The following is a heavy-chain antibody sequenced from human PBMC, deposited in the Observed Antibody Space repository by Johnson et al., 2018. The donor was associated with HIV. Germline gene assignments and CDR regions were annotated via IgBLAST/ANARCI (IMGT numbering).Heavy chain of an antibody. V-gene: IGHV3-9*01. CDR3: AKDGKTERRYSSSSVLNAFDS. CDR2: ISWNSGSI. J-gene: IGHJ3*02. Sequence: VQLVESGGGLVQPGRSLRLSCAASGFTFDDYAMHWVRQAPGKGLEWVSGISWNSGSIGYADSVKGRFTISRDNAKNSLYLQMNSLRAEDTALYYCAKDGKTERRYSSSSVLNAFDSWGQGTMVTVSS. CDR1: GFTFDDYA. D-gene: IGHD6-6*01.